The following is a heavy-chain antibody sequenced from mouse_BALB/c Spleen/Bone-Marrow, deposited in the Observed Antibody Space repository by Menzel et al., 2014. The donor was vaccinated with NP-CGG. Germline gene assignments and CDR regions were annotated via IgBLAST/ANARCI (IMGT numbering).Heavy chain of an antibody. Sequence: EVQLQQSGPELVKPGASVKMSCKASGYTFTSYVMHWVKQKPGQGLEWTGYINPYNDGTKYNEKFKDKAALTSDKSSSTAYMELSSLTSEDSAVYYCARTPIYDGYYWFFNVWGAGTTVTVSS. CDR2: INPYNDGT. CDR1: GYTFTSYV. CDR3: ARTPIYDGYYWFFNV. V-gene: IGHV1-14*01. D-gene: IGHD2-3*01. J-gene: IGHJ1*01.